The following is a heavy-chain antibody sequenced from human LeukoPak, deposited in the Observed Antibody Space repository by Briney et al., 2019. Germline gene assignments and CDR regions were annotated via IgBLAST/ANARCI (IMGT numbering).Heavy chain of an antibody. CDR1: GYTFTSYA. D-gene: IGHD6-13*01. CDR2: INTSTGNP. Sequence: ASVKVSCMASGYTFTSYAMNWVRQAPGQGLEWMGWINTSTGNPTYAQGFTGRFVFSLDTSVSTAYLQISSLKAEDTAVYYCARDRDIAAAGPDAFDIWGQGKMVTVSS. J-gene: IGHJ3*02. CDR3: ARDRDIAAAGPDAFDI. V-gene: IGHV7-4-1*02.